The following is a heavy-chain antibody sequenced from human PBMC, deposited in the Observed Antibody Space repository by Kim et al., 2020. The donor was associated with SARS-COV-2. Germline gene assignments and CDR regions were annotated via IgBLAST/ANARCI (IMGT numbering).Heavy chain of an antibody. J-gene: IGHJ6*02. D-gene: IGHD5-18*01. V-gene: IGHV3-53*04. CDR1: GFTVSSNY. CDR3: ARERYSYGEGGEYYYYGMDV. Sequence: GGSLRLSCAASGFTVSSNYMSWVRQAPGKGLEWVSVIYSGGSTYYADSVKGRFTISRHNSKNTLYLQMNSLRAEDTAVYYCARERYSYGEGGEYYYYGMDVWGQGTTVTVSS. CDR2: IYSGGST.